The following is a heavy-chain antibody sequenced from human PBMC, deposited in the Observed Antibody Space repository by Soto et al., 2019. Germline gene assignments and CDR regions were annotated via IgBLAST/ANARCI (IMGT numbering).Heavy chain of an antibody. D-gene: IGHD2-2*01. CDR2: ILYDGGKN. V-gene: IGHV3-30*18. CDR3: AKSRDAYNFYCYFGMDV. CDR1: GFTFNNYG. J-gene: IGHJ6*02. Sequence: QVQLVESGGGVVQPGRSLRLSCAASGFTFNNYGMHWVRQAPGKGLEWVAHILYDGGKNYYADSVKGRFTISRDNSKNTLYVQMNSLTDEETAVLFCAKSRDAYNFYCYFGMDVWGQGTAVTVSS.